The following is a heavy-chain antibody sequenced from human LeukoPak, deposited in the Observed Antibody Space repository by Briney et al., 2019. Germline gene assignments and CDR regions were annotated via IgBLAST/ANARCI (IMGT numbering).Heavy chain of an antibody. J-gene: IGHJ4*02. CDR2: ISSSSSYT. CDR1: GFTFSDYY. Sequence: GGSLRLSCAASGFTFSDYYMSWIRQATGKGLEWVSYISSSSSYTNYADSVKGRFTISRDNAKNSLYLQMNSLRAEDTAVYYCARDRVLRYFDWLLTGGYFDYWGQGTLVTVSS. CDR3: ARDRVLRYFDWLLTGGYFDY. D-gene: IGHD3-9*01. V-gene: IGHV3-11*06.